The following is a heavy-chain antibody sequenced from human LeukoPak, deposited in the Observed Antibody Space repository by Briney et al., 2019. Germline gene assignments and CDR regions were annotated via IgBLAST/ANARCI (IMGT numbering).Heavy chain of an antibody. CDR2: ISGSGGST. D-gene: IGHD6-13*01. Sequence: GGSLRLSCAASGFTFSSFAMTWVRRAPGKGLEWVSAISGSGGSTYYAGSVKGRFTVSRDNSKNTVYLQMNSLRGEDTAVYYCAKGAAFSGSWYLDYWGQGTLVTVSS. J-gene: IGHJ4*02. CDR1: GFTFSSFA. CDR3: AKGAAFSGSWYLDY. V-gene: IGHV3-23*01.